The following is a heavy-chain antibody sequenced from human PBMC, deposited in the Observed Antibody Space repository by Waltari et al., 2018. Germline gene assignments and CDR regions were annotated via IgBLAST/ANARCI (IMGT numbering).Heavy chain of an antibody. J-gene: IGHJ4*02. CDR3: ARGRVLTYYYGSGSYYLDY. V-gene: IGHV4-34*01. CDR2: INHSGST. D-gene: IGHD3-10*01. Sequence: QVQLQQWGAGLLKPSETLSLTCAVYGGSFSGYYWSWIRQPPGKGLEWIGEINHSGSTNYNPSLKSRVTISVDTSKNQFSLKLSSVTAADTAVYYCARGRVLTYYYGSGSYYLDYWGQGTLVTVSS. CDR1: GGSFSGYY.